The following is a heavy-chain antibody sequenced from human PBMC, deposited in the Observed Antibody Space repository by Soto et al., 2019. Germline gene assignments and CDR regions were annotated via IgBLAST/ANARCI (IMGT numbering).Heavy chain of an antibody. CDR3: ARLGSRSSYYFDY. CDR1: GGSISSYY. D-gene: IGHD6-6*01. J-gene: IGHJ4*02. CDR2: IYYSGST. Sequence: NPSETLSLTCTVSGGSISSYYWSWIRQPPGKGLEWIGYIYYSGSTNYNPSLKSRVTISVDTSKNQFSLKLSSVAAADTAVYYCARLGSRSSYYFDYWGQGTLVTVSS. V-gene: IGHV4-59*01.